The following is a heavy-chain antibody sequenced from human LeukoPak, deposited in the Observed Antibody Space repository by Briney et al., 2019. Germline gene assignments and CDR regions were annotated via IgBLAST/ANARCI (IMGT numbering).Heavy chain of an antibody. V-gene: IGHV4-59*01. CDR1: GGSLTSYY. J-gene: IGHJ3*02. CDR2: IYYSGSA. D-gene: IGHD1-1*01. CDR3: ARATKRQLLGAFDI. Sequence: SETLSLTCTVSGGSLTSYYWSWIRQPPGKGLEWIGYIYYSGSANYNPSLKSRVTISVDTSKNQFSLKLSSVTAADTAVYYCARATKRQLLGAFDIWGQGTMVTVSS.